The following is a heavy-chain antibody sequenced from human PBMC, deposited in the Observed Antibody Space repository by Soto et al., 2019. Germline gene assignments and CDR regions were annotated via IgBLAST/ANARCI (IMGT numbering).Heavy chain of an antibody. CDR1: GFTFDYYW. J-gene: IGHJ3*01. V-gene: IGHV3-74*01. CDR2: IQNDASLT. Sequence: LVESGGGLVQSGGSLRLSCAASGFTFDYYWMHWVRQVPGKGLLWVSHIQNDASLTTYADSVKGRFIISRDNAKNTLYRKMKGWGLEDGVVYFCERGKRGAFDPGGKGRMATVSS. CDR3: ERGKRGAFDP.